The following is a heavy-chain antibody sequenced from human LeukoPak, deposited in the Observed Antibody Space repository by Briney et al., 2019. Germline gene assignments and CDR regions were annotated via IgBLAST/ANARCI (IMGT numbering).Heavy chain of an antibody. CDR3: ARDQGYCSRTNYCYYYYMDV. V-gene: IGHV3-48*04. CDR2: ISTTSNTI. CDR1: GFTLSTYS. J-gene: IGHJ6*03. Sequence: GGSLRLSCAASGFTLSTYSINWVRQAPGKGLEWVSYISTTSNTIHYADSVKGRFTISRDNAKNSLYLQMNSLRAEDTAVYYCARDQGYCSRTNYCYYYYMDVWGKGTTVTVSS. D-gene: IGHD2-2*01.